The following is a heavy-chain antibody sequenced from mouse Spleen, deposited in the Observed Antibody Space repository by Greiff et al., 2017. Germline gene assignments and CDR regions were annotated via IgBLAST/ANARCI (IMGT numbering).Heavy chain of an antibody. CDR1: GFTFSDYY. Sequence: EVKVEESEGGLVQPGSSMKLSCTASGFTFSDYYMAWVRQVPEKGLEWVANINYDGSSTYYLDSLKSRFIISRDNAKNILYLQMSSLKSEDTATYYCARVRDVGYFDVWGAGTTVTVSS. D-gene: IGHD3-3*01. CDR3: ARVRDVGYFDV. J-gene: IGHJ1*01. CDR2: INYDGSST. V-gene: IGHV5-16*01.